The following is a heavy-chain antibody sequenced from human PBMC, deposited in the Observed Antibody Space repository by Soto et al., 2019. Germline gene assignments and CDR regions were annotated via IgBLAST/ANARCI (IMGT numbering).Heavy chain of an antibody. CDR3: TYYGSGSYHDPLLRVSAGHDY. CDR1: GFTFSSYG. D-gene: IGHD3-10*01. Sequence: LRLSCAASGFTFSSYGMHWVRQAPGKGLEWVAVISYDGSNKYYADSVKGRFTISRDNSKNTLYLQMNSLRAEDTAVYYCTYYGSGSYHDPLLRVSAGHDYWGQGTLVTVSS. CDR2: ISYDGSNK. J-gene: IGHJ4*02. V-gene: IGHV3-30*03.